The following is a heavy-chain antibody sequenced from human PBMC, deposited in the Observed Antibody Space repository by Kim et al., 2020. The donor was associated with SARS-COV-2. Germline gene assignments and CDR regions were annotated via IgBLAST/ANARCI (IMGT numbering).Heavy chain of an antibody. V-gene: IGHV1-24*01. CDR1: GYTLTELS. D-gene: IGHD2-2*01. CDR2: FDPEDGET. J-gene: IGHJ6*02. Sequence: ASVKVSCKVSGYTLTELSMHWVRQAPGKGLEWMGGFDPEDGETIYAQKFQGRVTMTEDTSTDTAYMELSSLRSEDTAVYYCATSGGGVVVPAAILAYYYYGMDVWGQGTTVTVSS. CDR3: ATSGGGVVVPAAILAYYYYGMDV.